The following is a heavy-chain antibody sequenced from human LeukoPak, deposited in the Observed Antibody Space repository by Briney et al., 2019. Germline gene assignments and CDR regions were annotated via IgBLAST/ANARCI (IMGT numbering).Heavy chain of an antibody. V-gene: IGHV4-4*07. J-gene: IGHJ4*02. CDR2: IYTSGST. D-gene: IGHD3-10*01. CDR3: ARGPPSYYGSGSYSLFDY. CDR1: GGSISSYY. Sequence: SETLSLTCTVSGGSISSYYWSWIRQPAGKGLEWIGRIYTSGSTNYNPSLKSRVTISVDTSKNQFSLKLSSVTAADTAVYYCARGPPSYYGSGSYSLFDYWGQGTLVTVSS.